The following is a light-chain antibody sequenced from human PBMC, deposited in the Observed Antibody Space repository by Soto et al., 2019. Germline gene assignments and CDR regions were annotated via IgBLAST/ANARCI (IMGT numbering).Light chain of an antibody. Sequence: QSVLTQPASVSGSPGQSITISCTGTSSDVGGNKHVSWYQQYPGKVPKLLINKVTNRPSGVSYRFSGSKSGNTASLTISALLAEDEADYFCASSTSDSLYVFGTGTKVTV. J-gene: IGLJ1*01. CDR2: KVT. V-gene: IGLV2-14*01. CDR1: SSDVGGNKH. CDR3: ASSTSDSLYV.